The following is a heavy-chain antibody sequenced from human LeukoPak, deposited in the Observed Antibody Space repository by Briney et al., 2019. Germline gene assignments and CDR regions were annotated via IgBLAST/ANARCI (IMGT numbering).Heavy chain of an antibody. V-gene: IGHV1-8*01. CDR2: MNPNSGKT. CDR3: ARVRITIFGVVIIPPDY. CDR1: GYTFTSYD. J-gene: IGHJ4*02. D-gene: IGHD3-3*01. Sequence: ASVKVSCKPSGYTFTSYDINWVRQAAGQGLEWMGWMNPNSGKTGYAQKFQGRVTMTRNSSIRTAYMELSSLRSEDTAVYYCARVRITIFGVVIIPPDYWGRGTLVTVSS.